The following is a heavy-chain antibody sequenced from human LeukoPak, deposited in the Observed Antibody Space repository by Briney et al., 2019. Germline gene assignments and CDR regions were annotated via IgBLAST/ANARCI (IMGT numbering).Heavy chain of an antibody. J-gene: IGHJ4*02. D-gene: IGHD5-12*01. CDR3: AKSGIWWLRVDY. CDR2: ISYDGSNK. Sequence: GGSLRLSCAASGFTFSSYGMHWVRQAPGKGLEWVAVISYDGSNKYYAESVKGRFTISRDNSKNTLYLQMNSLRAEDTAVYYCAKSGIWWLRVDYWGQGTLVTVSS. CDR1: GFTFSSYG. V-gene: IGHV3-30*18.